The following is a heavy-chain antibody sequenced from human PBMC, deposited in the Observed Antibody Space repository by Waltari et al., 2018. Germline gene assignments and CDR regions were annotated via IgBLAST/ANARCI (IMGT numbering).Heavy chain of an antibody. V-gene: IGHV1-69-2*01. D-gene: IGHD3-10*01. CDR1: GDTFTDNS. CDR2: LDPEDGQA. Sequence: EVQLLQSGAEVKKPGTPVTLSCKVYGDTFTDNSIHWIQQAPGKGLQWMGLLDPEDGQAVYAEKFQGRVTMTADTSIHTAYMELTSLTSEDTAFYYCAAALGGGISASRPFHFWGQGTMITVSS. J-gene: IGHJ3*01. CDR3: AAALGGGISASRPFHF.